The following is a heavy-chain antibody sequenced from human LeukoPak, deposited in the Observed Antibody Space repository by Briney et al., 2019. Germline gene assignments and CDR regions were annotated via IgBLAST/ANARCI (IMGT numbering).Heavy chain of an antibody. J-gene: IGHJ5*02. V-gene: IGHV4-39*01. CDR3: ARTPGPTVTTSWFDP. CDR2: IYYSGST. CDR1: GGSISSSSYY. Sequence: SGTLSLTCTVSGGSISSSSYYWGWIRQPPGKGLEWIGSIYYSGSTYYNPSLKSRVTISVDTSKNQFSLKLSSVTAADTAVYYCARTPGPTVTTSWFDPWGQGTLVTVSS. D-gene: IGHD4-17*01.